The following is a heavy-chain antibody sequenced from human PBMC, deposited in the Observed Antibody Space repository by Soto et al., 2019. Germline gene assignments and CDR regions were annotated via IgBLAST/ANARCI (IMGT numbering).Heavy chain of an antibody. Sequence: SETLSLTCAVYGGSFSSYYWSWIRQPPGKGLEWIGEINHSGSTNYNPSLKSRVTISVDTSKNQFSLKLSSVTAADTAVYYCARAMALAAQKTIRLRCYGMDVWGQGTTFTVSS. CDR3: ARAMALAAQKTIRLRCYGMDV. CDR1: GGSFSSYY. D-gene: IGHD2-15*01. V-gene: IGHV4-34*01. J-gene: IGHJ6*02. CDR2: INHSGST.